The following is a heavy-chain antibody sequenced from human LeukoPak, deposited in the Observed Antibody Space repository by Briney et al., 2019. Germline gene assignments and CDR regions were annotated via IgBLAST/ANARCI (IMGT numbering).Heavy chain of an antibody. CDR3: ARERTIGGVIGVSKAFDI. CDR1: GFTFSNAW. V-gene: IGHV3-48*01. J-gene: IGHJ3*02. CDR2: ISSSGSTI. D-gene: IGHD3-16*02. Sequence: GGSLRLSCAASGFTFSNAWMSWVRQAPGKGLEWVSYISSSGSTIYYADSVKGRFTISRDNAKKSLFLQMNSPRVDDTSVYYCARERTIGGVIGVSKAFDIWGQGTVVTVSS.